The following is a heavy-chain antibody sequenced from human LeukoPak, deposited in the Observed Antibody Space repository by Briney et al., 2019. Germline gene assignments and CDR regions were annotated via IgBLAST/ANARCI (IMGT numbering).Heavy chain of an antibody. CDR3: ARRLTQYDCFDP. Sequence: SQTLSLTCAISGDSVSSNSVTWNWIRQSPSRGLEWLGRTYYRSTWYNDYAVSVRGRITVNPDTSKNQFSPHLNSVTPEDTAVYYCARRLTQYDCFDPWGQGILVTVSS. CDR1: GDSVSSNSVT. D-gene: IGHD2-2*01. J-gene: IGHJ5*02. CDR2: TYYRSTWYN. V-gene: IGHV6-1*01.